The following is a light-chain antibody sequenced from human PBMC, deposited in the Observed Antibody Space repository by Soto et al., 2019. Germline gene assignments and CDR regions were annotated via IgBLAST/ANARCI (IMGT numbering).Light chain of an antibody. Sequence: LTQPAPLSGAPGQSVTISLTGTRREVGGYNYVSWYQQHPGKAPKLMIYDVSDRPSGVSNRFSASKSGNTASLTISGLQPEDEADYYCSSFTTSSTFVFGTGTKVTVL. V-gene: IGLV2-14*03. CDR3: SSFTTSSTFV. CDR2: DVS. CDR1: RREVGGYNY. J-gene: IGLJ1*01.